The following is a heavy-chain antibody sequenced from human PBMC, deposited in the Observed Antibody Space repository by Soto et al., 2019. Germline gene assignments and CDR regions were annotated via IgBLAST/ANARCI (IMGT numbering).Heavy chain of an antibody. CDR3: ARGLDQPPVGLHFDT. V-gene: IGHV1-69*06. J-gene: IGHJ4*02. D-gene: IGHD1-26*01. Sequence: SVKGPCKASGYRFTSNDINSVRQATGQGLEWMGGIIPAFDTTKYAQKFQDRVTITADKSTSTAYLELRTLTSEDTAVYYCARGLDQPPVGLHFDTWGQGSLVSVTS. CDR1: GYRFTSND. CDR2: IIPAFDTT.